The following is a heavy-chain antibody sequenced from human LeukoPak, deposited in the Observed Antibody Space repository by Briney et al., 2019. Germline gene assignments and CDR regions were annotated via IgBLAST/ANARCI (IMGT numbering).Heavy chain of an antibody. CDR1: GFTFSSYG. V-gene: IGHV3-33*01. J-gene: IGHJ4*02. D-gene: IGHD2-2*01. CDR3: ARASSEIVVVPAAIDY. CDR2: IWYDGSNK. Sequence: GGSLRLSCAASGFTFSSYGMHWVRQAPGKGLEWVAVIWYDGSNKYYADSVKGRFTISRDNSKNTRYLQMNSLRAEDTAVYYCARASSEIVVVPAAIDYWGQGTLVTVSS.